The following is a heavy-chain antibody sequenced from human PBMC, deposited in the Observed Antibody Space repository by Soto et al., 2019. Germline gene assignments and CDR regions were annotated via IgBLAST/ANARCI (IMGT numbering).Heavy chain of an antibody. V-gene: IGHV3-30-3*01. Sequence: VQLVESGGGVVQPGRSLRLSCAASGFTFSSHSIQWVRQAPGKGLEWVAVISYDGSIKYCADSVKGRFTISRDNSKNTAYLQMNSLRAEDTAVFYCAREWSTSGDLDYWGQGTLVIVSS. CDR2: ISYDGSIK. D-gene: IGHD3-10*01. J-gene: IGHJ4*02. CDR3: AREWSTSGDLDY. CDR1: GFTFSSHS.